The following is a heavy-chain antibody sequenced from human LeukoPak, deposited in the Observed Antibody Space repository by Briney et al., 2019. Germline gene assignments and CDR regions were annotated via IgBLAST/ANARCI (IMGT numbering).Heavy chain of an antibody. J-gene: IGHJ3*02. CDR1: GGSFSDYY. CDR3: ARGSPTGLGDHGAFDI. D-gene: IGHD3-16*01. V-gene: IGHV4-34*01. CDR2: LHHSGST. Sequence: SETLSLTCAIYGGSFSDYYWSSIRQPPGKGLEWIGALHHSGSTNYNPSLKSRVTISVDTSKNQFSLKLSSVTAADTAVDYCARGSPTGLGDHGAFDIWGQGTMVSVSS.